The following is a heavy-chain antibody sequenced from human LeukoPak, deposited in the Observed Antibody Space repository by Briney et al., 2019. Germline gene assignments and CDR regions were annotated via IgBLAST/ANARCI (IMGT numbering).Heavy chain of an antibody. CDR2: MNPNSGNT. CDR3: ARVLTHDYVWGSYRSHFDY. V-gene: IGHV1-8*01. Sequence: ASVTVSCKASGYTFTSYDINWVRQATGQGLEWMGWMNPNSGNTGYAQKFQGRVTMTRNTSISTAYMELSSLRSEDTAVYYCARVLTHDYVWGSYRSHFDYWGQGTLVTVSS. D-gene: IGHD3-16*02. J-gene: IGHJ4*02. CDR1: GYTFTSYD.